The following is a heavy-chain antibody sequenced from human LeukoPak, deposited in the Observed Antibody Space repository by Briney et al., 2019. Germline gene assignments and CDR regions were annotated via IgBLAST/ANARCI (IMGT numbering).Heavy chain of an antibody. D-gene: IGHD5-24*01. V-gene: IGHV1-69*13. CDR3: ARGQRDGYIQA. Sequence: SVKVSCKASGGTFSSYAISWVRQAPGQGLEWMGGIIPIFGTANYAQKFQGRVTITADESTSTAYMELSSLRTEDTAGYYFARGQRDGYIQAWGQGTLVTVSS. J-gene: IGHJ5*02. CDR2: IIPIFGTA. CDR1: GGTFSSYA.